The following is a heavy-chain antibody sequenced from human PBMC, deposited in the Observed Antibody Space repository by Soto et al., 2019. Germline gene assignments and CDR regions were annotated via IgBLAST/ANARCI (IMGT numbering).Heavy chain of an antibody. CDR1: GYTFTSYG. CDR2: ISAYNGNT. V-gene: IGHV1-18*01. CDR3: ARVLGGYDSSLYYFDY. J-gene: IGHJ4*02. Sequence: ASVKVSFKASGYTFTSYGISWVRQAPGQGLEWMGWISAYNGNTNYAQKLQGRGTMTTNTSTSTAYMELRSLRSDDTAVYYCARVLGGYDSSLYYFDYWGQGTLVPVSS. D-gene: IGHD5-12*01.